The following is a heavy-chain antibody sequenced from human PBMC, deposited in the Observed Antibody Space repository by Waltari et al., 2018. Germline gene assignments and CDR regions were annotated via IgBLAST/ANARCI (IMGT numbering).Heavy chain of an antibody. CDR3: ARNQVETALGY. CDR2: IYSGGTT. Sequence: EVQLVESGGGLIQPGGSLRLSCVASGVTVSNHYMTWLRQPPGKGLELVSLIYSGGTTYYADSVRGRFTISRDGSKNTVYLQMNSLRAEDTAVYFCARNQVETALGYWGQGTLVTVSS. V-gene: IGHV3-53*01. D-gene: IGHD2-21*02. J-gene: IGHJ4*02. CDR1: GVTVSNHY.